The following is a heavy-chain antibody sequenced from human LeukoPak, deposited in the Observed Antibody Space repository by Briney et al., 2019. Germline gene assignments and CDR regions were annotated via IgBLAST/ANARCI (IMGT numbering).Heavy chain of an antibody. V-gene: IGHV4-30-2*01. Sequence: SQTLSLTCTVSGGSISSGGYSWSWIRQPPGKGLEWIGYIYHSGSTYYNPSLKSRVTISVDRSKNQFSLKLSSVTAADTAVYYCASVDTAMALDYWGQGTLVTVSS. CDR3: ASVDTAMALDY. CDR1: GGSISSGGYS. D-gene: IGHD5-18*01. J-gene: IGHJ4*02. CDR2: IYHSGST.